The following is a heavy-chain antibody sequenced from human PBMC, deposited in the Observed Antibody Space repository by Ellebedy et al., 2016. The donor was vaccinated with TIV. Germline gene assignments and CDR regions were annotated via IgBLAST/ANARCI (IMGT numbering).Heavy chain of an antibody. Sequence: GGSLRLXCAASGLDFNRNVMHWVRKAPGKGLEWLTLISTDGEAKYYADSVKGRSTVSRDNAKNTLYLQVDSLRPEDTALYFCARAASWSYPFESWGQGTLVTVSS. CDR1: GLDFNRNV. CDR3: ARAASWSYPFES. J-gene: IGHJ4*02. D-gene: IGHD2-8*02. V-gene: IGHV3-30*03. CDR2: ISTDGEAK.